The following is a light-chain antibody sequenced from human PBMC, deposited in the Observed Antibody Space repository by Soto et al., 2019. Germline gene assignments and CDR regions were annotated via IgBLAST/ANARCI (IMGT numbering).Light chain of an antibody. Sequence: QSVLTQPASVSGSPGQSITISCTGTRRDDGSYNLVSWYQQHPGKAPKLLIYEGTKRPSGVSNRFSASKSANTASLTISGLQAEDEADYYCCSYGGRSTYVFGTGTKVTVL. V-gene: IGLV2-23*01. CDR1: RRDDGSYNL. CDR2: EGT. CDR3: CSYGGRSTYV. J-gene: IGLJ1*01.